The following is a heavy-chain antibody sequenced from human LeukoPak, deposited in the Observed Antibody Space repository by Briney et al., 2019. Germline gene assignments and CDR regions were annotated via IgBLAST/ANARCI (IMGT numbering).Heavy chain of an antibody. CDR2: ITPIFGTA. CDR3: ARVGDRDGYNEGYYYYYMDV. CDR1: GGTFSSYA. D-gene: IGHD5-24*01. Sequence: ASVKVSCKASGGTFSSYAISWVRQAPGQGLEWMGGITPIFGTANYAQKFQGRVTITADESTSTAYMELSSLRSEDTAVYYCARVGDRDGYNEGYYYYYMDVWGKGTTVTVSS. V-gene: IGHV1-69*13. J-gene: IGHJ6*03.